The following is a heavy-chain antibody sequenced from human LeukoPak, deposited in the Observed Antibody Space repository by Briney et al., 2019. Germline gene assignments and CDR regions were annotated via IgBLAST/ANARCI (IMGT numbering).Heavy chain of an antibody. D-gene: IGHD6-13*01. CDR2: ISSSGSTI. J-gene: IGHJ6*03. CDR1: GFTFSSYE. CDR3: ARCAAGNYYYYYMDV. V-gene: IGHV3-48*03. Sequence: PGGSLRLSCAASGFTFSSYEMNWVRQAPGKGLEWVSYISSSGSTIYYADSVKGRFTISRDNAKNSLYLQMNSLGVEDTAVYYCARCAAGNYYYYYMDVWGKGTTVTVSS.